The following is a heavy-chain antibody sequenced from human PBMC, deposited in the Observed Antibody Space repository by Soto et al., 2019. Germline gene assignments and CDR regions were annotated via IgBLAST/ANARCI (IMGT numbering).Heavy chain of an antibody. D-gene: IGHD6-19*01. CDR1: GYTLTELS. CDR3: ATETRRKAVAGTFDY. Sequence: ASVKVSCKASGYTLTELSMHWVRQAPGKGLEWMGGFDPEDGETIYAQKFQGRVTMTEDTSTDTAYMELSSLRSEDTAVYYCATETRRKAVAGTFDYWGQGTLVTVSS. J-gene: IGHJ4*02. V-gene: IGHV1-24*01. CDR2: FDPEDGET.